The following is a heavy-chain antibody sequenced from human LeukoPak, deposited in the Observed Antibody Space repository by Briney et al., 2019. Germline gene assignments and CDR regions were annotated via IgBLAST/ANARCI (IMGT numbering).Heavy chain of an antibody. J-gene: IGHJ6*02. D-gene: IGHD3-22*01. CDR3: ARVPDSSPRDGMDV. CDR2: ISSSGSTI. Sequence: NPGGSLRLSCAASGFTFSDYYMSWIRQAPGKGLEWVSYISSSGSTIYYADSVKGRFTISRDNAKNSLYLQMNSLRAEDTAVYYCARVPDSSPRDGMDVWGQGTTVTVSS. CDR1: GFTFSDYY. V-gene: IGHV3-11*01.